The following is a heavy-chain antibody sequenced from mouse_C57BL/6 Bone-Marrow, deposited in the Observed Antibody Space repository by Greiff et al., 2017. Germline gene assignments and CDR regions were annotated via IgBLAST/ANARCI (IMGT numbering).Heavy chain of an antibody. V-gene: IGHV1-64*01. CDR2: MHPNGGSP. CDR3: ARSYDYDDYTMDY. CDR1: GYTFTNYW. D-gene: IGHD2-4*01. J-gene: IGHJ4*01. Sequence: QVQLKQPGAELVKPGASVKLSCKASGYTFTNYWMHWVKPRPGPGLEWIGMMHPNGGSPDYNEKFKSEATLSVDKSSRTAYMELSSLTSEDSAVYYCARSYDYDDYTMDYWGQGTSVTVSS.